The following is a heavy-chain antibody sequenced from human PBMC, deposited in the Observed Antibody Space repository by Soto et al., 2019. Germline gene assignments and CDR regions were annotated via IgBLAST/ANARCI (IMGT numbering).Heavy chain of an antibody. V-gene: IGHV3-30-3*01. CDR3: ARDPAYSGSPPHFQH. D-gene: IGHD1-26*01. CDR1: GFTFSSYA. Sequence: QVQLVESGGGVVQPGRSLRLSCAASGFTFSSYAMRWVRQAPGKGLEWVAVISYDGSNKYYADSVKGRFTISRDNSKNTLYLQMNSLRAEDTAVYYCARDPAYSGSPPHFQHWGQGTLVTVSS. CDR2: ISYDGSNK. J-gene: IGHJ1*01.